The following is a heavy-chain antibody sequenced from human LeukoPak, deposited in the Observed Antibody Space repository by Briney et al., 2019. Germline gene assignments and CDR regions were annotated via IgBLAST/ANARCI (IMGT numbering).Heavy chain of an antibody. CDR1: GFTFSSYA. J-gene: IGHJ4*02. Sequence: GGSLRLSCAASGFTFSSYAMSWVRQAPGKGLEWVSAISGSGGSTYYADSVKGRFTISRDNSKNTLYLQMNSLRAEDTAVYYCAKDVCSSTSCYRPGPLWGQGTLVTVSS. CDR3: AKDVCSSTSCYRPGPL. V-gene: IGHV3-23*01. D-gene: IGHD2-2*01. CDR2: ISGSGGST.